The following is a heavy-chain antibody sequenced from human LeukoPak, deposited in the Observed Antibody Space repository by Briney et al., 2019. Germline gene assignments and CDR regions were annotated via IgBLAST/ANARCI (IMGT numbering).Heavy chain of an antibody. D-gene: IGHD3-22*01. V-gene: IGHV4-4*07. CDR2: IYTSGST. CDR3: ARDGDYYDSSGYCFDY. J-gene: IGHJ4*02. CDR1: GGSISSYY. Sequence: SETLSLTCTVSGGSISSYYWSWIRQPAGKGLEWIGRIYTSGSTNYNPSLKSRVTMSVDTSKNQFSLKLSSVTAADTAVYYCARDGDYYDSSGYCFDYWGQGTLVTVSS.